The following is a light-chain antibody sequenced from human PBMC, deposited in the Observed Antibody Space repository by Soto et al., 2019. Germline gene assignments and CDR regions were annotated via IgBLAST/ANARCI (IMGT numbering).Light chain of an antibody. CDR1: QSVSNNY. CDR2: GTS. Sequence: VVAQSAGTVSLSPGERATLSCRASQSVSNNYLAWYQQKPGQAPRLLIYGTSTRATGIPARFSGSGSGTDFTLTISRLEHEDFAVYYCQQYGSSGTFGQGTKVDIK. J-gene: IGKJ1*01. V-gene: IGKV3-20*01. CDR3: QQYGSSGT.